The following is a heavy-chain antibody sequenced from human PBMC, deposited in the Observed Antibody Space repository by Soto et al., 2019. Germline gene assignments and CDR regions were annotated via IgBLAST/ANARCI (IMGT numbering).Heavy chain of an antibody. CDR3: AIHEGYCSTTSCSNFDY. J-gene: IGHJ4*02. CDR1: GFTFTNYW. Sequence: GESLKISCKGSGFTFTNYWIAWVRQMPGKGLEWMGIIYPGDSDTSYSPSFQGQVTISADKSINTAYLQWSSLKASDTAMYYCAIHEGYCSTTSCSNFDYWGQGTLVTVSS. D-gene: IGHD2-2*01. V-gene: IGHV5-51*01. CDR2: IYPGDSDT.